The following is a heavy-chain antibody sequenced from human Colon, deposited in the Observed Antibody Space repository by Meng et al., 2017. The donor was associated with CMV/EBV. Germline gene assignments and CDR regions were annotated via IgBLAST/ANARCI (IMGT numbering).Heavy chain of an antibody. CDR1: CDSSNSGAYL. J-gene: IGHJ4*02. V-gene: IGHV4-30-4*08. D-gene: IGHD4-11*01. CDR2: IYNSGSA. Sequence: SCDSSNSGAYLCTWIRQRPGKGLECIGHIYNSGSAFYTPSLKPRFTISIDTSKIQFSLNLISVTAADMAVYYCVRGGRAPYSPVDHWGQGTLVTVSS. CDR3: VRGGRAPYSPVDH.